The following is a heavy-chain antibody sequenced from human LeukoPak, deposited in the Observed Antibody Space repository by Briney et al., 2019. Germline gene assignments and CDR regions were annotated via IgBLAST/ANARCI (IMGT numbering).Heavy chain of an antibody. D-gene: IGHD2-15*01. CDR3: AKQLGYCSDGSCYFPY. Sequence: GGSLRLSCAASGFNFRLYSMNWVRQAPGKGLEWVSAISNNGGYTYYADSVQGRFTISRDNSKSTLCLQMNSLRAEDTAVYYCAKQLGYCSDGSCYFPYWGQGTLVTVSS. CDR1: GFNFRLYS. J-gene: IGHJ4*02. V-gene: IGHV3-23*01. CDR2: ISNNGGYT.